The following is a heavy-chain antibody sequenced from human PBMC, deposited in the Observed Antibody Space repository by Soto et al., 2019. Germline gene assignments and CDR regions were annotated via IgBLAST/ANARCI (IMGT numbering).Heavy chain of an antibody. J-gene: IGHJ6*02. CDR3: ARFSRSSRDSDMDV. CDR1: GYSIRSNKW. Sequence: QVQLQESGPGLVKPSDTLSLTCDVSGYSIRSNKWLCWVRQPPGRGLEWIESIYSSGSTYYNPSLESRVTMSVDMSKNQFSLKLTSVIAVDTAVYYCARFSRSSRDSDMDVWGQGTTVTVSS. V-gene: IGHV4-28*01. CDR2: IYSSGST. D-gene: IGHD2-15*01.